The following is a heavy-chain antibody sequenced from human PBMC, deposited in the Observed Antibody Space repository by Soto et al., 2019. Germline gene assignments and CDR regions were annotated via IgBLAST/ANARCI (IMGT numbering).Heavy chain of an antibody. J-gene: IGHJ5*02. CDR1: GYTFFTYD. D-gene: IGHD5-12*01. Sequence: QVHLVQSGVEVKTPGASVKVSCQASGYTFFTYDISWVRQAPGQGLEWMGWIITYSGDTKYAQKFHGRVTMTTYTSTTTAYLELRSLRADDTAVYYCARHHGPTTSENWFYPWGQGPLVTVSS. CDR2: IITYSGDT. V-gene: IGHV1-18*01. CDR3: ARHHGPTTSENWFYP.